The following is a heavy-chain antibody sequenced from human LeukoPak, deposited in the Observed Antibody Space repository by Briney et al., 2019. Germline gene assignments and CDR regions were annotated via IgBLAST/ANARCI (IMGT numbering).Heavy chain of an antibody. V-gene: IGHV3-30*03. CDR1: GFTFSSYG. Sequence: PGRSLRLSCAASGFTFSSYGMHWVRQAPGKGLEWVAVISYDGSSKYYADSVKGRFTISRDNSKNTVYLQMNSLRAEDTAVYYCATFSYAGNSGGSVGPWGQGTLVTVSS. CDR3: ATFSYAGNSGGSVGP. J-gene: IGHJ5*02. D-gene: IGHD4-23*01. CDR2: ISYDGSSK.